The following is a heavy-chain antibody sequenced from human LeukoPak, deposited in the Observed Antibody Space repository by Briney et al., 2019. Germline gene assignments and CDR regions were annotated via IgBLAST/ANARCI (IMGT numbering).Heavy chain of an antibody. CDR2: VSGDGYTT. Sequence: PGGSLRLSGVASEFTFEDYAMSWVRQVPGKGLEWVSLVSGDGYTTYYADSVKGRFSISRDNRKNSLYLQMNSLRADDTALYYCAKEVVEVIPTAVDGELYFYYYGMDVWGQGTTVTVSS. CDR3: AKEVVEVIPTAVDGELYFYYYGMDV. V-gene: IGHV3-43*02. J-gene: IGHJ6*02. D-gene: IGHD2-2*01. CDR1: EFTFEDYA.